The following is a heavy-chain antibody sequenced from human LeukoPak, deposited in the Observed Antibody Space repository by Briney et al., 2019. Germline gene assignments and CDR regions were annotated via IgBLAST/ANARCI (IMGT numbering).Heavy chain of an antibody. V-gene: IGHV1-8*01. D-gene: IGHD3-22*01. Sequence: GASVKVSCKASGYTFTSYDINWVRQATGQGLEWMGWMNPNSGNTGYAQKFQGRVTMTRNTSISTAYMELSRLRSDDTAVYYCARRDYYDSSGYWNSLDYWGQGTLVTVSS. J-gene: IGHJ4*02. CDR1: GYTFTSYD. CDR3: ARRDYYDSSGYWNSLDY. CDR2: MNPNSGNT.